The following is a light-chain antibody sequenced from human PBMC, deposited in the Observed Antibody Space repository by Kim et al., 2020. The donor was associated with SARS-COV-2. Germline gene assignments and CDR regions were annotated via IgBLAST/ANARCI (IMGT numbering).Light chain of an antibody. CDR3: QPYYSYPWT. CDR1: QGISSY. J-gene: IGKJ1*01. Sequence: AIRITQSPSSLSASTGDRVTITCRASQGISSYLAWYQQKPGKAPKRLIYAASTLQSGVPSRFSGSGSGTDFTLTISCLQSEDFATYYCQPYYSYPWTFGQGTKVDIK. V-gene: IGKV1-8*01. CDR2: AAS.